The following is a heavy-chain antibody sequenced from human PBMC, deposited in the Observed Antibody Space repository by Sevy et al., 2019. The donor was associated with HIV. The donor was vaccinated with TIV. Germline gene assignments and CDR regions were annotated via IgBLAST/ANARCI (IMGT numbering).Heavy chain of an antibody. J-gene: IGHJ4*02. Sequence: GESLKISCAASGFTFSSYWMSWVRQAPGKGLEWVANINQDGSEKHYGDSVKGRVIISRDSSKNSLFLQVHSLRVEDTAVYYCARDSKADYNYGLEEMMAYWGQGTLVTVSS. CDR2: INQDGSEK. CDR1: GFTFSSYW. CDR3: ARDSKADYNYGLEEMMAY. V-gene: IGHV3-7*01. D-gene: IGHD3-16*01.